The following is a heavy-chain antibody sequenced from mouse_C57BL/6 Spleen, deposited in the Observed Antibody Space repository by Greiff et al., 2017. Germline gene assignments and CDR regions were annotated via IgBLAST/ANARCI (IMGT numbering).Heavy chain of an antibody. D-gene: IGHD1-1*01. CDR3: AREGYYYGSSYYWYFDV. Sequence: QVQLQQSGPELVKPGASVKISCKASGYAFSSSWMNWVKQRPGKGLEWIGRIYPGDGDTNYNGKFKGKATLTADKSSRTAYMQLSSLTSEDSAVYFCAREGYYYGSSYYWYFDVWGTGTTVTVSS. J-gene: IGHJ1*03. CDR1: GYAFSSSW. CDR2: IYPGDGDT. V-gene: IGHV1-82*01.